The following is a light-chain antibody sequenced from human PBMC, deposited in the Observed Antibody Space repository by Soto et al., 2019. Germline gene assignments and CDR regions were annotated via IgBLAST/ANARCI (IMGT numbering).Light chain of an antibody. J-gene: IGLJ2*01. CDR3: CSYTDIALDVV. CDR1: SSDIGDYDY. Sequence: QSVLNQPASVSGSPGQSITISCTGTSSDIGDYDYVSWYQHLPGKAPKLLIFDVTHRPSGVSDRFSGSKSGNTASLTISGVRPEDEADYYCCSYTDIALDVVFGGGTKLTVL. CDR2: DVT. V-gene: IGLV2-14*01.